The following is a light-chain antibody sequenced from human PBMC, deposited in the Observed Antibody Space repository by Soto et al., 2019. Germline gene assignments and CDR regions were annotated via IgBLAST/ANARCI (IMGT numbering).Light chain of an antibody. CDR2: DVS. V-gene: IGLV2-14*01. Sequence: QSALTQPASVSGXPXXSXTXSCTXTSXXVGGYNYVSWYQQHPGKAPKLMIYDVSNRPSGVSNRFSGSKSGNTASLTISGLQAEDEADYYCSSYTSSSTLLVFGGGTKLTVL. CDR3: SSYTSSSTLLV. J-gene: IGLJ2*01. CDR1: SXXVGGYNY.